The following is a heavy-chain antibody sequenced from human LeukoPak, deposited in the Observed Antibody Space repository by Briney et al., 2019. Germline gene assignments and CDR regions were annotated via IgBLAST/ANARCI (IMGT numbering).Heavy chain of an antibody. D-gene: IGHD3-22*01. CDR3: ARETPDTSGSKLDY. Sequence: GGSLRLSCAASGFTFSSYEMNWVRQAPGKGLEWVSYISSSGSTIYYADSVKGRFTISRDNAKNSLYLQINSLRAEDTAVYYCARETPDTSGSKLDYWGQGTLVTVSS. V-gene: IGHV3-48*03. J-gene: IGHJ4*02. CDR1: GFTFSSYE. CDR2: ISSSGSTI.